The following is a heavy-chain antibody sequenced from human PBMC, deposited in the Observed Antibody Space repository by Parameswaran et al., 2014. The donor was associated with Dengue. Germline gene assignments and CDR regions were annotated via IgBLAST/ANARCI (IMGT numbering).Heavy chain of an antibody. CDR3: ALVPAAIEYFDY. CDR2: INPNSGGT. V-gene: IGHV1-2*02. J-gene: IGHJ4*02. Sequence: WVRQAPGQGLEWMGWINPNSGGTNYAQKFQGRVTMTRDTSISTAYMELSRLRSDDTAVYYCALVPAAIEYFDYWGQGTLVTVSS. D-gene: IGHD2-2*01.